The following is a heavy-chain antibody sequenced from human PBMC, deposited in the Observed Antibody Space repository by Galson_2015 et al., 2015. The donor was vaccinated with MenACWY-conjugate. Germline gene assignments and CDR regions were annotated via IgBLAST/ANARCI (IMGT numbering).Heavy chain of an antibody. CDR1: GFTFSSYG. CDR2: ISYDGSNK. D-gene: IGHD6-19*01. V-gene: IGHV3-30*18. Sequence: SLRLSCAASGFTFSSYGMHWVRQAPGKGLEWVAVISYDGSNKYYADSVKGRFTISRDNSKNTLYLQMNSLRAEDTAVYYCAKDRVYSSGWGNYYYGMDVWGQGTTVTVSS. CDR3: AKDRVYSSGWGNYYYGMDV. J-gene: IGHJ6*02.